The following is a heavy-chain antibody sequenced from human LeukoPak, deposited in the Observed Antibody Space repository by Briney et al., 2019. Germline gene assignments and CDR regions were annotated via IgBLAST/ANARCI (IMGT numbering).Heavy chain of an antibody. Sequence: ASVKVSCKASGYTFTCYYMHWVRQAPGQGLEWMGWINPNSGGTNYAQKFQGRVTMTRDTSISTAYMELSRLRSDDTAVYYCARDSHSSGWYGDWFDPWGQGTLVTVSS. CDR1: GYTFTCYY. V-gene: IGHV1-2*02. D-gene: IGHD6-19*01. CDR3: ARDSHSSGWYGDWFDP. CDR2: INPNSGGT. J-gene: IGHJ5*02.